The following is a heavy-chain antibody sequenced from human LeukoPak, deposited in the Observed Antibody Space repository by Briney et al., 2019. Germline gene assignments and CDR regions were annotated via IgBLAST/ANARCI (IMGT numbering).Heavy chain of an antibody. CDR1: GYTFTGYY. Sequence: ASVKVSCKASGYTFTGYYMHWVRQAPGQGLEWMGWINPNSGGTNYAQKFQGRVTMTRDTSISTAYMELGRLRSDDTAVYYCARGDILTGYYRGYYYYYMDVWGKGTTVTVSS. D-gene: IGHD3-9*01. CDR2: INPNSGGT. V-gene: IGHV1-2*02. J-gene: IGHJ6*03. CDR3: ARGDILTGYYRGYYYYYMDV.